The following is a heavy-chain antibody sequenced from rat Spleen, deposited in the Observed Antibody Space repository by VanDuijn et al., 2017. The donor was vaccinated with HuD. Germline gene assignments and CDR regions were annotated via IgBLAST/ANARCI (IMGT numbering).Heavy chain of an antibody. V-gene: IGHV5-29*01. Sequence: EVQLVESDGGLVQPGRSLKLSCAASGFTFSDYYMAWVRQAPTKGLEWVATISYDGSSTYYRDSVKGRFTISRDNAKSTLYLQMESLRSEDTATYYGARNDSPGHVMDAWGQGVMVTVST. CDR3: ARNDSPGHVMDA. CDR2: ISYDGSST. CDR1: GFTFSDYY. J-gene: IGHJ2*01. D-gene: IGHD1-4*01.